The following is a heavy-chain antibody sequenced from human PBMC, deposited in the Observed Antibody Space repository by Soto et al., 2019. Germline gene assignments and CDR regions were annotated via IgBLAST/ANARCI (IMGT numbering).Heavy chain of an antibody. CDR3: ASRSGWNYYYGMDV. CDR2: FIPIFGTA. J-gene: IGHJ6*02. Sequence: QVQLVQSGAEVKKPGSSVKVSCKASGGTFSSYAISWVRQAPGQGLEWMGGFIPIFGTADYAQKFQGRVTITADESTSTAYMEMGRLRSEDTAVYYCASRSGWNYYYGMDVWGQGTTVTVSS. CDR1: GGTFSSYA. D-gene: IGHD3-22*01. V-gene: IGHV1-69*12.